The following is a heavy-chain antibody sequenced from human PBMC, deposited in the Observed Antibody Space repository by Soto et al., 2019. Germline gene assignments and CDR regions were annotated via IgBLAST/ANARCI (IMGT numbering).Heavy chain of an antibody. V-gene: IGHV3-64*02. CDR3: ARGRGWNYGRYYFDY. J-gene: IGHJ4*02. CDR2: ISSNGGST. D-gene: IGHD1-7*01. Sequence: PGGSLRHSCAASGFTFSSYAMHWVRQAPGKGLEYVSAISSNGGSTYYADSVKGRFTVSRDNSKNTLYLQMGSLRAEDMAVYYCARGRGWNYGRYYFDYWGLGT. CDR1: GFTFSSYA.